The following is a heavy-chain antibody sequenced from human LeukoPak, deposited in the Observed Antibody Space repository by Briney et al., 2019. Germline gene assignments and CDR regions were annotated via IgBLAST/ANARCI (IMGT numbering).Heavy chain of an antibody. CDR1: GVSISSGGYY. D-gene: IGHD4-17*01. CDR2: IYHSGST. CDR3: ARAGAPLTVTTYFDY. Sequence: SQTLSLTCTVSGVSISSGGYYWSWIRQPPGKGLEWIGYIYHSGSTYYNPSLKSRVTISVDRSKNQFSLKLSSVTAADTAVYYCARAGAPLTVTTYFDYWGQGTLVTVSS. V-gene: IGHV4-30-2*01. J-gene: IGHJ4*02.